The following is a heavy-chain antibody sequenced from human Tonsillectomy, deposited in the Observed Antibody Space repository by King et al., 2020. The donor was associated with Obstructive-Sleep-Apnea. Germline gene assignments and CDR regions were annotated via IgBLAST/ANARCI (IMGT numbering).Heavy chain of an antibody. J-gene: IGHJ4*02. CDR2: IYYSGST. V-gene: IGHV4-59*01. Sequence: VQLQESGPGLVKPSETLSLTCTVSGGSISSYYWSWIRQPPGKGLEWIGYIYYSGSTNYNPSLKSRVTISVDTSKNQFSLKLSSVTAADTAVYYCAREKGGEPFPYYFDYWGQGTLVTVSS. CDR1: GGSISSYY. CDR3: AREKGGEPFPYYFDY. D-gene: IGHD3-10*01.